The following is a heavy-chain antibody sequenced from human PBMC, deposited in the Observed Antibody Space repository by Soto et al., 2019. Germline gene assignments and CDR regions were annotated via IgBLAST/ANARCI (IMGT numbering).Heavy chain of an antibody. J-gene: IGHJ5*02. CDR2: ISAYNGNT. V-gene: IGHV1-18*04. CDR3: ARGLWFGASTLNWFDP. D-gene: IGHD3-10*01. CDR1: RYTFTSYG. Sequence: ASVQVSCKASRYTFTSYGIRWVRQAPGQGLEWMGWISAYNGNTNYAQKLQGRVTMTPDTSTSTAYMELRSLRSDDTAVYYCARGLWFGASTLNWFDPWGQGTLVTVSS.